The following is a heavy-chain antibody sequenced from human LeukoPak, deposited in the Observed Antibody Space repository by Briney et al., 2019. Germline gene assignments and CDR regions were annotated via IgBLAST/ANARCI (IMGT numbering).Heavy chain of an antibody. CDR2: IYPGDSDA. Sequence: KPGGSLRLSCKGSGYSFTSYWNGWVRQMPGKGLEWMGIIYPGDSDARYSPSFQGQVTISADKSISTAYLQWSSLKASDTAMYYCARRYDSSAIRGEFDYWGQGTLVTVSS. D-gene: IGHD3-22*01. V-gene: IGHV5-51*01. CDR3: ARRYDSSAIRGEFDY. CDR1: GYSFTSYW. J-gene: IGHJ4*02.